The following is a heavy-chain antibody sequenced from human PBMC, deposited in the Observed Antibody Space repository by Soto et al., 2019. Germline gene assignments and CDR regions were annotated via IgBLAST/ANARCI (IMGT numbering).Heavy chain of an antibody. V-gene: IGHV4-39*01. D-gene: IGHD3-10*01. CDR2: IYYSGST. J-gene: IGHJ4*02. CDR3: ARRSYGAGYFDY. Sequence: QLQLQESGPGLVKPSETLSLTCTVSGGSISSSSYYWGWIRQPPGKGLEWIGSIYYSGSTYYNPSLKSRVTISVDTSKNQFSRKLSSVTAADTAVYYCARRSYGAGYFDYWGQGTLVTVSS. CDR1: GGSISSSSYY.